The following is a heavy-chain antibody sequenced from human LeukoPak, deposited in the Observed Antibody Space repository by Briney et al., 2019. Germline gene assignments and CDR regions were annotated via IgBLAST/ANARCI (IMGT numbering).Heavy chain of an antibody. V-gene: IGHV4-61*02. CDR2: IYTSGST. D-gene: IGHD3-10*01. J-gene: IGHJ4*02. CDR1: GGSISSGSYY. Sequence: SETLSLTCTVSGGSISSGSYYWSWIRQPAGKGLEWIGRIYTSGSTNYNPSLKSRVTISVDTSKTQFSLKLSSVTAADTAVYYCARERYYYGSGSYYNTRDYWGQGTLVTVSS. CDR3: ARERYYYGSGSYYNTRDY.